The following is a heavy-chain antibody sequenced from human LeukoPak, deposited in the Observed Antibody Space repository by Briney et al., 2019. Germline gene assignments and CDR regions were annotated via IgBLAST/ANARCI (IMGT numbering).Heavy chain of an antibody. Sequence: GESLKISCKGSGYDFTTYWIGWVRQMPGKGLEWMGVIYPADSDTTYSPSFQGQVTISADKSISTAYLQWSSLKASDTAMYYCARRIQLDSFDYWGQGTLVTVSS. V-gene: IGHV5-51*01. CDR3: ARRIQLDSFDY. CDR1: GYDFTTYW. D-gene: IGHD5-18*01. CDR2: IYPADSDT. J-gene: IGHJ4*02.